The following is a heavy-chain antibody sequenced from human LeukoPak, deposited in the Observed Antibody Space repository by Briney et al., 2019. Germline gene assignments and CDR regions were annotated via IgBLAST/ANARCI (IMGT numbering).Heavy chain of an antibody. D-gene: IGHD1-26*01. Sequence: GGSLRLSCAASGFTFSNYGMHWVRQAPGKGLEWVAVISYDGSNKYYADSVKGRFTISRDNSKNTLYLQMNSLRAEDTAVYYCAKDIEAGSDSLLWGQGTLITVSS. CDR2: ISYDGSNK. V-gene: IGHV3-30*18. J-gene: IGHJ4*02. CDR1: GFTFSNYG. CDR3: AKDIEAGSDSLL.